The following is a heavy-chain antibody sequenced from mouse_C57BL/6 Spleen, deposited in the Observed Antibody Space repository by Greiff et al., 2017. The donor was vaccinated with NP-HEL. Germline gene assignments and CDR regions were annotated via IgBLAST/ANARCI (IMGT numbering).Heavy chain of an antibody. J-gene: IGHJ4*01. CDR2: IDPNSGGT. CDR1: GYTFTSYW. V-gene: IGHV1-72*01. CDR3: ARVYDGYYGTYAMDY. Sequence: QVQLKQPGAELVKPGASVKLSCKASGYTFTSYWMHWVKQRPGRGLEWIGRIDPNSGGTKYNKKFKSKATLTVDKPSSTAYMQLSSLTSEDSAVYYCARVYDGYYGTYAMDYWGQGTSVTVSS. D-gene: IGHD2-3*01.